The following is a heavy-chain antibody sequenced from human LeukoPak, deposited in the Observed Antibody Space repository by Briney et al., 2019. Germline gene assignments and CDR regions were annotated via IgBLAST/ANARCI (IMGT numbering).Heavy chain of an antibody. Sequence: SETLSLTCTVSGGSIGSYYWSWIRQPAGKGLEWIGHFYSIGNTKYNPSLKSRVTISVDTSKNQFSLKLNSVTAADTAIYYCARETNAGYDFWSGSKETYLDCWGQGTLVTVSS. J-gene: IGHJ4*02. D-gene: IGHD3-3*01. CDR1: GGSIGSYY. V-gene: IGHV4-4*07. CDR2: FYSIGNT. CDR3: ARETNAGYDFWSGSKETYLDC.